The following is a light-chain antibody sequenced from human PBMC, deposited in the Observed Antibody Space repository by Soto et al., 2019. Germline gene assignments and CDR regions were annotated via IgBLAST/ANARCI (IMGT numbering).Light chain of an antibody. CDR3: HPYSVNSA. J-gene: IGKJ3*01. CDR1: QNISNY. V-gene: IGKV1-5*03. CDR2: KAS. Sequence: DIQMTQSPSTLSASVGDRVTITCRASQNISNYLAWYQQKPVTAPKPLIYKASTLESGDPSRFSVSGSGTEFTLTISSLQPDYFATYYCHPYSVNSACGPGTKVDIK.